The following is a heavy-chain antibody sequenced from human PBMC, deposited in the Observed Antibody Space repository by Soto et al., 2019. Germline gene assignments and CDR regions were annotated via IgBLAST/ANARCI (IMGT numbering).Heavy chain of an antibody. CDR3: ARGGGVGVAGSAAFDM. Sequence: QLHLVQSGAVVKKPGASVTVSCSASGYPVTAYYMHWVRQAHGRGLEWMGGINPATGAAKYTQTFRGRATKTRDTSTSTVFMELSGPTSEDPAFFYCARGGGVGVAGSAAFDMWGQGTLVTVSS. CDR2: INPATGAA. J-gene: IGHJ3*02. D-gene: IGHD3-3*01. V-gene: IGHV1-2*02. CDR1: GYPVTAYY.